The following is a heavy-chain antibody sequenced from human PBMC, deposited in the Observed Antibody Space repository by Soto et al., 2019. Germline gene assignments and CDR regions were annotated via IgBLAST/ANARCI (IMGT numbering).Heavy chain of an antibody. CDR1: GGSISNYY. V-gene: IGHV4-59*12. Sequence: SETLSLTCTVSGGSISNYYWSWIRQPPGKGLEWIGYIYYSGSTNYNPSLKSRVTISVDTPKNTLYLQMNGLRAEDTAVYYCAKVTITFGGVIPSFDYFGEGTLVTVSS. J-gene: IGHJ4*02. CDR2: IYYSGST. CDR3: AKVTITFGGVIPSFDY. D-gene: IGHD3-16*02.